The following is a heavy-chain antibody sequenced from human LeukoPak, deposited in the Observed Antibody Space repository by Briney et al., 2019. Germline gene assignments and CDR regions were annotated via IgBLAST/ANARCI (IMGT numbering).Heavy chain of an antibody. J-gene: IGHJ4*02. V-gene: IGHV4-59*01. CDR3: ASVPYYYDSSGYYLGYYFDY. CDR2: TYYSGST. CDR1: GGSISSYY. Sequence: PSETLSLTCTVSGGSISSYYWSWIRPPPGQVLGWMGYTYYSGSTNYNPSLKSRVTISVDTSKNQFSLRLSAVTAADTAVYYCASVPYYYDSSGYYLGYYFDYWGQGTLVTVSS. D-gene: IGHD3-22*01.